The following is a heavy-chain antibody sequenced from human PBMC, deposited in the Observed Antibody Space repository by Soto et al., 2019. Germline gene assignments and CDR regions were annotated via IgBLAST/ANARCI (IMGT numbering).Heavy chain of an antibody. CDR3: ESSNIAAAGFYYYGMDV. CDR2: IYYSGST. Sequence: TSETLSLTCAVYGGSFSGYYWSWIRQPPGKGLEWIGYIYYSGSTNYNPSLKSRVTISVDTSKNQFSLNLSSVTAADTAVYYCESSNIAAAGFYYYGMDVWGRGTTVTVSS. V-gene: IGHV4-59*01. CDR1: GGSFSGYY. J-gene: IGHJ6*02. D-gene: IGHD6-13*01.